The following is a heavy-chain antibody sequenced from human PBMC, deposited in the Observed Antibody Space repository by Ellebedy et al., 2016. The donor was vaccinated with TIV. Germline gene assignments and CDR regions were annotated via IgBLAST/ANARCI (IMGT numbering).Heavy chain of an antibody. J-gene: IGHJ4*02. V-gene: IGHV4-31*03. Sequence: MPSETLSLTCTVSGDSIISGGYYWNWIRRHPGKGLEWVGYIYYSGSTYYSPSLKSRVTMSVDTSKNQFSLRLTSVTAADTAVYYCARSGPYNYGYVDNWGQGTLVTVSS. CDR3: ARSGPYNYGYVDN. D-gene: IGHD5-18*01. CDR1: GDSIISGGYY. CDR2: IYYSGST.